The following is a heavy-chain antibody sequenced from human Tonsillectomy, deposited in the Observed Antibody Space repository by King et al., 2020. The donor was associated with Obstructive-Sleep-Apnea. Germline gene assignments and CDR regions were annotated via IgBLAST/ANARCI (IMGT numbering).Heavy chain of an antibody. D-gene: IGHD3-9*01. CDR1: GGSISSYY. Sequence: QLQESGPGLVKPSETLSLTCTVSGGSISSYYWSRIRQPPRKGLEWVGFIYYKGSTNFNPSLKSRVTISVDTSKNQFSLKLSSVSAADTAVYYCARQGRYYDILTGNWYFDLWGRGTLVTVSS. V-gene: IGHV4-59*08. J-gene: IGHJ2*01. CDR2: IYYKGST. CDR3: ARQGRYYDILTGNWYFDL.